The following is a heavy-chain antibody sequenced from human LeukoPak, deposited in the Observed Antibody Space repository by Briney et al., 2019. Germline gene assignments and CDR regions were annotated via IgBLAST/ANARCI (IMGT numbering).Heavy chain of an antibody. D-gene: IGHD4-23*01. J-gene: IGHJ4*01. CDR2: IYSSGST. CDR1: GGSVSSDSYF. CDR3: AGLAPQRPVGY. V-gene: IGHV4-61*01. Sequence: SETLSLTCSVSGGSVSSDSYFWNWVRQPPGKGLEWIGYIYSSGSTNYNRSLKSRVTISLDTSKNQFSLKLSSVTAADTAVYYCAGLAPQRPVGYWGQGNPGTGSS.